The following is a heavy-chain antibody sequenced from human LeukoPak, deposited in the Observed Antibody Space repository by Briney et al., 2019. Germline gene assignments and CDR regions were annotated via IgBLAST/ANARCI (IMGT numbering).Heavy chain of an antibody. CDR3: AKSGYNRFDY. D-gene: IGHD5-24*01. J-gene: IGHJ4*02. V-gene: IGHV3-23*01. CDR1: GFTFSSSA. Sequence: GGSLRLSCAASGFTFSSSAMSWVRQAPGKGLEWVSSINGSGSGGSTYYADSVKGRFTISRDNSKNTLYLQMNSLRAEDTAVYYCAKSGYNRFDYWGQGTLVTVSS. CDR2: INGSGSGGST.